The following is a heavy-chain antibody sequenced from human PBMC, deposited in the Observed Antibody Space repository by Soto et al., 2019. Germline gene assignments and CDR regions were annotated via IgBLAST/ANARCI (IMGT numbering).Heavy chain of an antibody. CDR3: TRGPRPSSIGTGAL. V-gene: IGHV3-74*01. CDR1: GFAVDQYW. Sequence: GSLGLSCVASGFAVDQYWMHWGRQAAGKGLEWVSRISDDGARIDYADFAKGRFTIARDNAKNTLFLQMRSLRGEDTAVYYCTRGPRPSSIGTGALWGRGALVTVSS. J-gene: IGHJ4*02. CDR2: ISDDGARI. D-gene: IGHD3-10*01.